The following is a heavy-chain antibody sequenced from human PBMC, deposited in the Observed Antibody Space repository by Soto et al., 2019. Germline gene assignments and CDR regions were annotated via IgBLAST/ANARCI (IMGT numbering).Heavy chain of an antibody. CDR2: IYHSGST. V-gene: IGHV4-30-2*01. Sequence: SETLSLTCAVSGGSISSGGYSWSWIRQPPGKGLEWIGYIYHSGSTYYNPSLKSRVTISVDRSKNQFSLKLSSVTAADTAVYYCARDRCGAGSYYGDPCYFDYWGQGTLVTVSS. CDR3: ARDRCGAGSYYGDPCYFDY. CDR1: GGSISSGGYS. D-gene: IGHD1-26*01. J-gene: IGHJ4*02.